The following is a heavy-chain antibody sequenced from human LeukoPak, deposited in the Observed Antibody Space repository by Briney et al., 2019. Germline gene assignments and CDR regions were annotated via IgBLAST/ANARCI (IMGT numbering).Heavy chain of an antibody. Sequence: SETLSLTCTVSGGSISSSSYYWGWIRQPPGKGLEWIGSIYYSGSTYYNPSLKSRVTISVDTSKNQFSLKLGSVTAADTAVYYWARAVLKGIAAAGTRPFDYWGQGTLGTLSS. D-gene: IGHD6-13*01. CDR1: GGSISSSSYY. CDR2: IYYSGST. V-gene: IGHV4-39*07. J-gene: IGHJ4*02. CDR3: ARAVLKGIAAAGTRPFDY.